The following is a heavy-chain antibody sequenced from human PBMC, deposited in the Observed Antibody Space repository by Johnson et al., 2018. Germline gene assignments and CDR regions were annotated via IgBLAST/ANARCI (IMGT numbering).Heavy chain of an antibody. D-gene: IGHD4-23*01. CDR3: TRGSVVTPPYFQH. Sequence: EVQLLESGGGLVQPGGSLRLSCAASGFTFSDHYMDWVRQAPGKGLEWVGRRRNKANSYTTEYAASVKGRFTISRDDSKNSLYLQMNTLKSEDTAVYFCTRGSVVTPPYFQHWGQGTLVTVSS. J-gene: IGHJ1*01. V-gene: IGHV3-72*01. CDR2: RRNKANSYTT. CDR1: GFTFSDHY.